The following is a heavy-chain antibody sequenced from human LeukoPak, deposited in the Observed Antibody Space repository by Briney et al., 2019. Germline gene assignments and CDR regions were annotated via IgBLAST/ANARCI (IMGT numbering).Heavy chain of an antibody. CDR2: ISGSGGST. J-gene: IGHJ6*03. V-gene: IGHV3-23*01. Sequence: GGSLRLSCAASGFTFSSYAMSWVRQAPGKGLEWVSAISGSGGSTYYADSVKGRFTISRDNSKNTLYLQMNSLRAEDTAVYYCAKVSGPSIYYYYYMDVWGKGTTVTVSS. CDR1: GFTFSSYA. D-gene: IGHD6-19*01. CDR3: AKVSGPSIYYYYYMDV.